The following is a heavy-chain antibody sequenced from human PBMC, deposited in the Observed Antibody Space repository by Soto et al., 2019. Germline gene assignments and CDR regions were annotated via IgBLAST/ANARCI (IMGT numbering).Heavy chain of an antibody. CDR2: MNPNSGNT. V-gene: IGHV1-8*01. Sequence: QVPLVQSGAEVKKPGASVKVSCKASGYTFTSYDINWVRQATGQGLEWMGWMNPNSGNTGYAQKFQGRVTMTRNTSISTAYMELSSLRSEDTAVYYCARGRRCSSTSCYAGYYYYMDVWGKGTTVTVSS. CDR1: GYTFTSYD. D-gene: IGHD2-2*01. CDR3: ARGRRCSSTSCYAGYYYYMDV. J-gene: IGHJ6*03.